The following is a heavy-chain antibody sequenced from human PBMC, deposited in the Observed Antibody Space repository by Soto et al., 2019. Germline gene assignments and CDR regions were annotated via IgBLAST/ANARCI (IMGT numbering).Heavy chain of an antibody. J-gene: IGHJ4*02. D-gene: IGHD3-16*01. Sequence: QLQLQESGSGLVKPSQTLSLTCVVSGASISSGDYAWNWVRQPPGKGLEWLGYIYNNGGSYYNPSLKSRVPISLDRSQNHFSLRLNPVTAADTALYFCARGEKNNDYYFDHCGQGTLVTVTS. CDR3: ARGEKNNDYYFDH. CDR2: IYNNGGS. CDR1: GASISSGDYA. V-gene: IGHV4-30-2*01.